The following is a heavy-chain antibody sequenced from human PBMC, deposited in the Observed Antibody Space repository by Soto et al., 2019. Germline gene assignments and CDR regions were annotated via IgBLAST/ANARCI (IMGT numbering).Heavy chain of an antibody. CDR3: ATDDPTVDIVATRLSDYYGMDV. J-gene: IGHJ6*02. CDR2: FDPEDGET. V-gene: IGHV1-24*01. CDR1: GYTLTELS. Sequence: ASVKVSCKVSGYTLTELSMHWVRQAPGKGLEWMGGFDPEDGETIYAQKFQGRVTMTEDTSTDTAYMELSSLRSEDTAVYYCATDDPTVDIVATRLSDYYGMDVWGQGTTVTVSS. D-gene: IGHD5-12*01.